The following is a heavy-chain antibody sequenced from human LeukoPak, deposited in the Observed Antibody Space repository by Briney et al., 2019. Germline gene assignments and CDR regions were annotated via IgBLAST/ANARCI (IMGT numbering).Heavy chain of an antibody. J-gene: IGHJ4*02. CDR3: ARGKIVVLDY. CDR1: GFIFSSYE. CDR2: ISSSGSTI. V-gene: IGHV3-48*03. D-gene: IGHD3-22*01. Sequence: GGSLRLSCAASGFIFSSYELNWVRQAPGKGLEWVSYISSSGSTIYYADSVKGRFTISRDNAKNSLYLQMNSLRAEDTAVYYCARGKIVVLDYWGQGTLVTVSS.